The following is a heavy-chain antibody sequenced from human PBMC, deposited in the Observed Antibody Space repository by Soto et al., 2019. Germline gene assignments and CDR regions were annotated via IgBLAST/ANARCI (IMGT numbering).Heavy chain of an antibody. CDR3: ALVVAPPYYFDY. CDR1: GDSISSRTDY. V-gene: IGHV4-39*02. Sequence: PSETLSLTCSVSGDSISSRTDYWGWVRQPPGKGLEWIGNIYYSGSTDYNPSLKRRVTISVDTSQNDFSLKLTSVTAADTAVYYGALVVAPPYYFDYLSQGTLVTVSS. D-gene: IGHD2-15*01. CDR2: IYYSGST. J-gene: IGHJ4*02.